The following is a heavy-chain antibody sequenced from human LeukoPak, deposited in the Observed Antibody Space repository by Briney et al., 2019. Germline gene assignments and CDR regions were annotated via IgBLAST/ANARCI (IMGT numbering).Heavy chain of an antibody. D-gene: IGHD3-22*01. CDR2: MNPNSGNT. V-gene: IGHV1-8*01. CDR1: GYTFTSYD. CDR3: ARRMNYDSRVFQH. Sequence: ASVKVSCKASGYTFTSYDINWVRQATGQGLEWMGWMNPNSGNTGYAQKFQGRDTMTRNTSISTAYMELSSLTSEDTAVYYCARRMNYDSRVFQHWGQGTLVTVSS. J-gene: IGHJ1*01.